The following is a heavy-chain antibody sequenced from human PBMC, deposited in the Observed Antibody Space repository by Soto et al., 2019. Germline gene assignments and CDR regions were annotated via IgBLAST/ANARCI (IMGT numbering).Heavy chain of an antibody. J-gene: IGHJ4*02. CDR2: IYYSGST. Sequence: SLSPSCTIAGGSIRSYYRSRIRQPPGKGLEWIGYIYYSGSTNYNPSLKSRVTISVDKSKFQLSLTLSSVTAADTAVYYCPVPGAGDFVYWGQGALVTVSS. V-gene: IGHV4-59*12. CDR3: PVPGAGDFVY. CDR1: GGSIRSYY. D-gene: IGHD6-13*01.